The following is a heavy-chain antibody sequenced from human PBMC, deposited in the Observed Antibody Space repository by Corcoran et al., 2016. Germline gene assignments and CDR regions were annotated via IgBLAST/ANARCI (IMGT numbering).Heavy chain of an antibody. V-gene: IGHV4-39*07. CDR3: ARDLGGRNWFDP. Sequence: QLQLKESGPGLVTPSETLSLTCTISVGSISSSSYYWGWIRQPPGTGLEWIGSIYYSGSTYYNPSLKSRVTISVDTSKNQFSLKLSSVTAADTAVYYCARDLGGRNWFDPWGQGTLVTVSS. CDR1: VGSISSSSYY. CDR2: IYYSGST. D-gene: IGHD3-16*01. J-gene: IGHJ5*02.